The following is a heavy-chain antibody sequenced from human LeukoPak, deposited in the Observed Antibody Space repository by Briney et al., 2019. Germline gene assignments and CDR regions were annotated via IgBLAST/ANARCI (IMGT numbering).Heavy chain of an antibody. CDR2: TFPNGRT. J-gene: IGHJ4*02. CDR1: GFTVTSNY. Sequence: GGSLRLSCELSGFTVTSNYLNWVRQAPGRGLEWVSVTFPNGRTYYIDSVKGRFTVSRDTSKNTLYLQMTSLRADDTAVYYCARGLATDSWGQGTLVTVSS. CDR3: ARGLATDS. V-gene: IGHV3-66*01.